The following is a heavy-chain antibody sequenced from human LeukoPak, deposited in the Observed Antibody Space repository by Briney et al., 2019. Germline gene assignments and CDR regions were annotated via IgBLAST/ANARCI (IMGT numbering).Heavy chain of an antibody. D-gene: IGHD7-27*01. Sequence: GGSLRLSCVVSGATFSNLWMNWVRQAPGKGLKWVSTITTGGPNTYYADSVKGRFTVSRDDSKNTLYLQMNSLRAEDTAVYYCAKDGGLWVSAHWGDSWGRGTLVTVSS. CDR3: AKDGGLWVSAHWGDS. J-gene: IGHJ4*02. CDR1: GATFSNLW. V-gene: IGHV3-23*01. CDR2: ITTGGPNT.